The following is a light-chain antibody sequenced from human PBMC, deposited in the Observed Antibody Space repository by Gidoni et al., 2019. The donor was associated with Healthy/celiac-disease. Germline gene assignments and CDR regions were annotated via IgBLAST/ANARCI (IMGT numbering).Light chain of an antibody. CDR2: GAS. Sequence: EIMLSPSPGTLSLSPGERATLSCRASQSVSSSYLAWYQQKPGQAPRLLIYGASSRATGIPDRFSGSGSGTDFTLTISRLEPEDFAVYYCQQYGSSPRTFGQXTKVEIK. V-gene: IGKV3-20*01. CDR3: QQYGSSPRT. CDR1: QSVSSSY. J-gene: IGKJ1*01.